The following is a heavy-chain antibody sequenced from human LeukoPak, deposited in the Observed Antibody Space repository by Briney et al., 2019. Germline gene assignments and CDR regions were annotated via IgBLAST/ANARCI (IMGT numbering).Heavy chain of an antibody. CDR2: ISGSGDNT. CDR1: GFTFSSYA. J-gene: IGHJ4*02. V-gene: IGHV3-23*01. Sequence: GGSLRLSCAASGFTFSSYAMSWVRQAPGKGLEWVSGISGSGDNTYYADSVKGRFTISRDNSKNTLYLQMNSLRAEDTALYYCAKDGRGGYSYGSYFDYWGQGILVTVSS. D-gene: IGHD5-18*01. CDR3: AKDGRGGYSYGSYFDY.